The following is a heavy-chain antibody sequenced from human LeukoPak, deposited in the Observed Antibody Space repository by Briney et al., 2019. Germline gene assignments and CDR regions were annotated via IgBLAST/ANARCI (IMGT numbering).Heavy chain of an antibody. CDR2: IIPILGIA. J-gene: IGHJ5*02. CDR1: GGTFSSYT. D-gene: IGHD3-22*01. Sequence: SVKVSCKASGGTFSSYTISWVRQAPGQGLEWMGRIIPILGIANYAQKFQGRVTITADKSTSTAYMELSSLRSEDTAVYYCARGWEYYYDSSGCWFDPWGQGTLVTVSS. V-gene: IGHV1-69*02. CDR3: ARGWEYYYDSSGCWFDP.